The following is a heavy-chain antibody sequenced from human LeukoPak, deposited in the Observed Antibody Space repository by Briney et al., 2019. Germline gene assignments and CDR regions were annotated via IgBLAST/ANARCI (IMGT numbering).Heavy chain of an antibody. V-gene: IGHV1-3*01. CDR3: ARDDCGDTCYPGGY. Sequence: ASVKVSCKASGYTFTKYVVYWVRQAPGQRPDWMGWINAGNGDTKYSQNFQDRVTITRDTSANTAYMELSSLTSEDTALYYCARDDCGDTCYPGGYWGQGTLVTVSS. J-gene: IGHJ4*02. CDR2: INAGNGDT. CDR1: GYTFTKYV. D-gene: IGHD2-21*01.